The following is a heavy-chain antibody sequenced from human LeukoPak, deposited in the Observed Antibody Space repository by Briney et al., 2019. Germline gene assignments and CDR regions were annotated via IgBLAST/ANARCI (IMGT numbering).Heavy chain of an antibody. CDR3: AKDLYILKVPPTKRGGDY. J-gene: IGHJ4*02. V-gene: IGHV3-23*01. Sequence: PGGSLRLSCAASGFTFSNYAMTWVRQAPGKGLEWVSGISGSGGSTYYADSVKGRFTISRDNSKNTLYLQMNSLRAEDTAVYYCAKDLYILKVPPTKRGGDYWGQGTLVTVSS. CDR1: GFTFSNYA. D-gene: IGHD2-2*01. CDR2: ISGSGGST.